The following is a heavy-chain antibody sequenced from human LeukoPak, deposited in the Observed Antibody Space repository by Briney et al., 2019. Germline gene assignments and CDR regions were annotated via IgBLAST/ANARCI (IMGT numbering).Heavy chain of an antibody. CDR3: ARDNWNYGSSMDV. D-gene: IGHD1-7*01. J-gene: IGHJ6*02. Sequence: SETLSLTCTVSGGSISSGDYYWSWIRQPPGKGLEWIGYIYYSGSTYYNPSLKSRVTISVDTSKNQFSLKLSSVTAADTAVYYCARDNWNYGSSMDVWGQGTTVTVSS. V-gene: IGHV4-30-4*01. CDR1: GGSISSGDYY. CDR2: IYYSGST.